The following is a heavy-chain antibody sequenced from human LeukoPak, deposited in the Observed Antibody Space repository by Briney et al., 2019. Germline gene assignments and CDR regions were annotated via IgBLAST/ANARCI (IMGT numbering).Heavy chain of an antibody. V-gene: IGHV3-30*18. CDR2: ISYDGSNK. Sequence: GGSLRLSCAASGFTFSSYGMHWVRQAPGKGLEWVAVISYDGSNKYYADSVKGRFTISRDNSKNTLYLQMNSLRAEDTAVYYCAKDYYYDSSGYSNPLGYWGQGTLVTVSS. J-gene: IGHJ4*02. D-gene: IGHD3-22*01. CDR3: AKDYYYDSSGYSNPLGY. CDR1: GFTFSSYG.